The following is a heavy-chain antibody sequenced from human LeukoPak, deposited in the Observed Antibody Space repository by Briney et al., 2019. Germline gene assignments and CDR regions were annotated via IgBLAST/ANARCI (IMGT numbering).Heavy chain of an antibody. D-gene: IGHD2-15*01. CDR1: GFTFSSYG. V-gene: IGHV3-30*02. CDR2: IRYDGSNK. J-gene: IGHJ4*02. Sequence: GGSLRLSCAASGFTFSSYGMHWVRQAPGKGLEWVAFIRYDGSNKYYADSVKGRFTISRDNSKNTLYLQMNSLRAEDTAVYYCAKASRYCSGGSCYSHDYWGQGTLVTVSS. CDR3: AKASRYCSGGSCYSHDY.